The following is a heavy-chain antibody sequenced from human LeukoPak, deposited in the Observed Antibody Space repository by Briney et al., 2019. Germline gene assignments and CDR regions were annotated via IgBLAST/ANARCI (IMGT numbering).Heavy chain of an antibody. V-gene: IGHV3-30*18. J-gene: IGHJ4*02. CDR2: ISFDGSSK. Sequence: RPGGSLRLSCAASGFTFTSYGMHWVRQAPGRGLEWVAVISFDGSSKYYADSVKGRFTISRDNSKNTLYLQMNNLRTEDTAVYYCVKVFQIGDRHYFDYWGQGTLVTVSS. D-gene: IGHD3-16*01. CDR1: GFTFTSYG. CDR3: VKVFQIGDRHYFDY.